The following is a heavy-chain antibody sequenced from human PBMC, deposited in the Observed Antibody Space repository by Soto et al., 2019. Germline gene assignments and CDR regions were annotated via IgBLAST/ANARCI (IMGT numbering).Heavy chain of an antibody. CDR3: AREWFLEWLSRVRHSNTPEVVSSHGMDV. D-gene: IGHD3-3*01. Sequence: PGGSLRLSCAASGFTFSSYGMHWVRQAPGKGLEWVAVIWYDGSNKYYADSVKGRFTISRDNSKNTLYLQMNSLRAEDTAVYYCAREWFLEWLSRVRHSNTPEVVSSHGMDVWGQGTKVTVYS. CDR1: GFTFSSYG. CDR2: IWYDGSNK. J-gene: IGHJ6*02. V-gene: IGHV3-33*01.